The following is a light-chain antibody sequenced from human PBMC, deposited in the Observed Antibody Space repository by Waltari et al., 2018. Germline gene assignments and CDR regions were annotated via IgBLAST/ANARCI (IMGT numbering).Light chain of an antibody. CDR3: CSYAGSYTYV. J-gene: IGLJ1*01. CDR1: SRNVCTYKS. V-gene: IGLV2-11*01. CDR2: DVY. Sequence: QSALTQPRSVSGSPGPSAPIPCTGPSRNVCTYKSVSWYQQHPGQAPRLIIYDVYKRPSGVPDRFSGSKSGNTASLTISGLQAEDEADYYCCSYAGSYTYVFGSVTEVTVL.